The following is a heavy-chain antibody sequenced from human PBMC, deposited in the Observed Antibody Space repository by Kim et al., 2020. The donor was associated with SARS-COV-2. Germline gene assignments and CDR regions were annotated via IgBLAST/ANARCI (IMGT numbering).Heavy chain of an antibody. V-gene: IGHV4-34*01. CDR3: ASAYCLFDSSGYYYFDY. Sequence: SETLSLTCAVYGGSFSGYYWSWIRQPPGKGLEWIGEINHSGSTNYNPSLKSRATISLDTSKNQFSLKLSSLTAADTAVYYCASAYCLFDSSGYYYFDYWG. CDR2: INHSGST. D-gene: IGHD3-22*01. J-gene: IGHJ4*01. CDR1: GGSFSGYY.